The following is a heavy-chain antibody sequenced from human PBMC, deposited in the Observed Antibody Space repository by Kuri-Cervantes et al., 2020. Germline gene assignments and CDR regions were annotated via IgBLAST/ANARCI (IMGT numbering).Heavy chain of an antibody. V-gene: IGHV3-7*01. CDR3: ARWVSWSRGYCYYMDV. CDR1: RFAFSTYW. Sequence: GESLKISCAASRFAFSTYWMSWVRQAPGKGLEWVANINPDGSSEYYVASVKGRFTISRDNAKNSLYLQMNSLRAEDTAVYYCARWVSWSRGYCYYMDVWGKGTTVTVSS. J-gene: IGHJ6*03. D-gene: IGHD6-13*01. CDR2: INPDGSSE.